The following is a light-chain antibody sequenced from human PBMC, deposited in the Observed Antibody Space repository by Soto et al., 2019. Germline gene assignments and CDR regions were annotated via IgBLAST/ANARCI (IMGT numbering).Light chain of an antibody. J-gene: IGLJ1*01. Sequence: QSLLTQAASVSGSRGQSITIACTGTISDVGGYNYVSWYQQHPGKAPKLMIYEVSNRPSGVSNRFSGSKSGNTASLTISGLQAEDEADYYCSSYTSSSTLTVFGTGTKVTVL. V-gene: IGLV2-14*01. CDR3: SSYTSSSTLTV. CDR2: EVS. CDR1: ISDVGGYNY.